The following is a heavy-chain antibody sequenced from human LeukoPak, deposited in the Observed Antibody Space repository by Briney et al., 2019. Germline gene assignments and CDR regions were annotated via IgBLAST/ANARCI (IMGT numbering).Heavy chain of an antibody. Sequence: GGSLRLSCAASGFTFSSYGMSWVRQAPGKGLEWVSAISGSGGSTYYADSVKGRFTISRDDSKNTLYLQMNSLRGEDTAVYYCAKLGTTSVTTGYWGQGTLVTVSS. CDR2: ISGSGGST. J-gene: IGHJ4*02. CDR1: GFTFSSYG. V-gene: IGHV3-23*01. D-gene: IGHD4-17*01. CDR3: AKLGTTSVTTGY.